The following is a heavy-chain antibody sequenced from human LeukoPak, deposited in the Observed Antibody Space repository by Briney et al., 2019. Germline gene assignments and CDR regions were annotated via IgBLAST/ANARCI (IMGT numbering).Heavy chain of an antibody. J-gene: IGHJ3*02. D-gene: IGHD6-6*01. CDR1: GFTFGSYS. V-gene: IGHV3-21*01. CDR3: ARDGGAARPRAFDI. CDR2: ISSSSSYI. Sequence: GGSRRLPWAPSGFTFGSYSMNWVRQAPGKGPEWVSSISSSSSYIYYADSVKGRFTISRDNAKNSLYLQMNGLRAEDTAVYYCARDGGAARPRAFDIWGQGTMVTVSS.